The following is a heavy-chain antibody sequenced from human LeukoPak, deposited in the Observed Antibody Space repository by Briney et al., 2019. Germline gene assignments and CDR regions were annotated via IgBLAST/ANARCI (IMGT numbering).Heavy chain of an antibody. CDR2: IIPIFGTA. V-gene: IGHV1-69*13. J-gene: IGHJ3*02. CDR3: AKQPNTGYCSGGSCYPHAFDI. CDR1: GGTFSSYA. D-gene: IGHD2-15*01. Sequence: SVKVSCKASGGTFSSYAISWVRQAPGQGLEWMGGIIPIFGTANYAQKFQGRVTITADESTSTAYMELSSLRSEDTAVYYCAKQPNTGYCSGGSCYPHAFDIWGQGTMVTVSS.